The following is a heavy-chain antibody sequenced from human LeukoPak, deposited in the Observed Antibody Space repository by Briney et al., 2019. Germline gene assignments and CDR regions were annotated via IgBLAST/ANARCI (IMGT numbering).Heavy chain of an antibody. Sequence: SLKHSCKAFGGTFSSSAISSVRQTPGHVLEWMRAFIPIFGTANYAQKFQGRVTITADESTSTAYMELSSLRSEDTAVYYCAIVSSGWPPSLLMPFDYWGQGTLVTVSS. CDR3: AIVSSGWPPSLLMPFDY. CDR2: FIPIFGTA. D-gene: IGHD6-19*01. CDR1: GGTFSSSA. J-gene: IGHJ4*02. V-gene: IGHV1-69*01.